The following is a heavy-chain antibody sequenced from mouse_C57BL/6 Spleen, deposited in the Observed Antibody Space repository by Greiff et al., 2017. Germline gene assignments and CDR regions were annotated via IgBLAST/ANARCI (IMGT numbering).Heavy chain of an antibody. D-gene: IGHD2-1*01. J-gene: IGHJ2*01. CDR3: ARLAVLYYGNYVDY. Sequence: VQLQQSGPELVKPGASVKISCKASGYTFTDYYMNWVKQSHGKSLEWIGDINPNNGGTSYNQKFKGKATLTVDKSSSTAYMELRSLTSEDSAVYYCARLAVLYYGNYVDYWGQGTTLTVSS. V-gene: IGHV1-26*01. CDR1: GYTFTDYY. CDR2: INPNNGGT.